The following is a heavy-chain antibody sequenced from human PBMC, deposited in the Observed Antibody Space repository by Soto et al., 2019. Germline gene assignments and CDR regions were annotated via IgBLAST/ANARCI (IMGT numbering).Heavy chain of an antibody. CDR3: ASDREGDGYNFDY. CDR2: ISGSSSII. Sequence: APGKGLEWLSYISGSSSIIHYADSVKGRFTISRDNAKNSLNLQMNSLRAEDTAVYYCASDREGDGYNFDYWGQGTLVTVSS. J-gene: IGHJ4*02. V-gene: IGHV3-48*01. D-gene: IGHD5-12*01.